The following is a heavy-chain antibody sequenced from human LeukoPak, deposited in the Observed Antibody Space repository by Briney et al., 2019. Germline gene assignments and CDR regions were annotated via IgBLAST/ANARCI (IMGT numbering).Heavy chain of an antibody. Sequence: PGGSLRLSCAASGFTVSSNYMSWVRQAPGKGLEWVSVIYSGGSTYYADSVKGRFTISRDNSKNTLYLQMNSLKTEDTAVYYCTTTYYYDSSGYYCTGNYWGQGTLVTVSS. V-gene: IGHV3-66*01. CDR1: GFTVSSNY. CDR3: TTTYYYDSSGYYCTGNY. J-gene: IGHJ4*02. CDR2: IYSGGST. D-gene: IGHD3-22*01.